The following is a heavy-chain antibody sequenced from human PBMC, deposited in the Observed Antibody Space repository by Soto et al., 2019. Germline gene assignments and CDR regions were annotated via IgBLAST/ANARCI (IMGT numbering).Heavy chain of an antibody. D-gene: IGHD3-16*01. CDR3: ARMATFGSLNWFDP. Sequence: GASVKVSCKASWYSFTNNDVSWVRQASGQGLEWMGWMNPGSGDTGYAQKFQGRVTMTRDISIATAYMELSSLRSDDTAIYYCARMATFGSLNWFDPWGQGTLVTVSS. CDR2: MNPGSGDT. CDR1: WYSFTNND. J-gene: IGHJ5*02. V-gene: IGHV1-8*01.